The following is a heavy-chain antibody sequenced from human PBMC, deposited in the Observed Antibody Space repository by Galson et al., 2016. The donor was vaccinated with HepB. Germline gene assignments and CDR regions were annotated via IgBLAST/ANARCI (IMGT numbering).Heavy chain of an antibody. CDR3: ARQYRGGPSDY. V-gene: IGHV4-39*07. CDR1: GGSISSSSYY. D-gene: IGHD5-12*01. J-gene: IGHJ4*02. CDR2: IFHSGRV. Sequence: SETLSLTCTVSGGSISSSSYYWGWIRQPPGKGLEWIGQIFHSGRVNYTPSLASRVTISVDTSNNHFSLRLTSVTAADTALYYCARQYRGGPSDYWGQGTLVIVSS.